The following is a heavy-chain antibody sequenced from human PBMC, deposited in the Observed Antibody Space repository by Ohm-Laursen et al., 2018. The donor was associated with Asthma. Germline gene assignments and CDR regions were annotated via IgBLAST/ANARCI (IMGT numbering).Heavy chain of an antibody. V-gene: IGHV4-30-2*01. CDR2: ISHSGSA. CDR1: GVSISSGGFS. J-gene: IGHJ2*01. Sequence: PSDTLSLTCAVSGVSISSGGFSWSWIRQPTGKGLEWIGYISHSGSAYYNPSLKSRLTISVDRSENQFSLRLSFVTAADTAVYYCARARYSRGWYEHFDVWGRGTLVTVSS. D-gene: IGHD6-19*01. CDR3: ARARYSRGWYEHFDV.